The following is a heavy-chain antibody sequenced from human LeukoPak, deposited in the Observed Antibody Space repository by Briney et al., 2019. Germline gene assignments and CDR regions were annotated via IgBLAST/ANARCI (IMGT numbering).Heavy chain of an antibody. CDR2: ISGSGGCT. J-gene: IGHJ4*02. V-gene: IGHV3-23*01. D-gene: IGHD5-24*01. CDR3: ARGVGDGYRIFDY. Sequence: GGSLRLSCAASGFTFSSYGMHWVRQAPGKGLEWVSAISGSGGCTYYADSVKGRFTIPRDNSKNTLYLQMNSLRAEDTAVYYCARGVGDGYRIFDYWGQGTLVTVSS. CDR1: GFTFSSYG.